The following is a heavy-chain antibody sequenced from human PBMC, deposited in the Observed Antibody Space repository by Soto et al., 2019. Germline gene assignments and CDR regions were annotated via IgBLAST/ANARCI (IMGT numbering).Heavy chain of an antibody. J-gene: IGHJ4*02. Sequence: SETLSLTCTVSGGSISSYYWSWIRQPPGKGLVWIGYIYYSGSTNYNPSLKSRVTISVDTSKNQFSLKLSSVTAADTAVYYCARVCGGDCYGGLDYWGQGTLVTVSS. CDR2: IYYSGST. D-gene: IGHD2-21*02. CDR3: ARVCGGDCYGGLDY. CDR1: GGSISSYY. V-gene: IGHV4-59*01.